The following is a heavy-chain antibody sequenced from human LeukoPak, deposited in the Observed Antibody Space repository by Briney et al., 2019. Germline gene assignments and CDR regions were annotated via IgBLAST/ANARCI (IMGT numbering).Heavy chain of an antibody. Sequence: PGRSLRLSCAASGFTFSSYGMHWVRQAPGKGLEWVAVIWYDGGNKYYADSVKGRFTISRDNSKNTLYLQMNSLRAEDTAVYYCATAAWDNWNYFDYWGQGTLVTVSS. V-gene: IGHV3-33*01. J-gene: IGHJ4*02. CDR2: IWYDGGNK. CDR1: GFTFSSYG. D-gene: IGHD1-20*01. CDR3: ATAAWDNWNYFDY.